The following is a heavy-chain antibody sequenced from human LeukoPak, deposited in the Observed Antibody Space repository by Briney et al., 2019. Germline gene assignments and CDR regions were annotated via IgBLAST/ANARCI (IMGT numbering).Heavy chain of an antibody. D-gene: IGHD1-26*01. Sequence: SETLSLTCTVSGGSISSYYWSWIRQPPGKGLEWIGYNSGSTNYNASLKSRVTILLVRSKNQFSLKLSSVTAADTAVYYCARGRGYGGNYLRSFDIWGQGTMVTVSS. CDR3: ARGRGYGGNYLRSFDI. V-gene: IGHV4-59*08. J-gene: IGHJ3*02. CDR1: GGSISSYY. CDR2: NSGST.